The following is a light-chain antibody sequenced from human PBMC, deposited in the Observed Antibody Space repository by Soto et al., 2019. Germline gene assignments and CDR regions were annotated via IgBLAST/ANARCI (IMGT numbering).Light chain of an antibody. V-gene: IGKV1-5*01. CDR1: QGVSRY. Sequence: DIQLTQSPSFLSASVGDRVAITCRASQGVSRYVAWYQQKPGKAPKLLIYDASSLESGVPSRFSGSGSGTEITLTISSLQPDDFATYYCQQYNNYSWTFGQGTKVDIK. CDR3: QQYNNYSWT. CDR2: DAS. J-gene: IGKJ1*01.